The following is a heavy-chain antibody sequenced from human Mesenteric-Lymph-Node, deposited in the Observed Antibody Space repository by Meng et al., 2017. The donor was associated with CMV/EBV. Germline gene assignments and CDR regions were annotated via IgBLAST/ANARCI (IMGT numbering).Heavy chain of an antibody. J-gene: IGHJ4*02. D-gene: IGHD2-21*02. CDR1: GYTFSGYH. CDR3: VSLVTLRQGVSY. CDR2: INSNSGGT. Sequence: ASVKVSCKASGYTFSGYHVHWVRQPPGQGLEWMGRINSNSGGTHYAQSFQGRVTMTRETSISTVHMELGGLRADDTATYYCVSLVTLRQGVSYWGQGTLVTVSS. V-gene: IGHV1-2*06.